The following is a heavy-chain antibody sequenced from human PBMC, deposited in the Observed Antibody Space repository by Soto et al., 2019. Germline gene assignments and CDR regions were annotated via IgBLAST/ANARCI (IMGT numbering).Heavy chain of an antibody. CDR2: IIPIFGTA. CDR3: ASSSGNNYGVGTNYYFDY. CDR1: GGTFSTYS. V-gene: IGHV1-69*06. Sequence: QVQLVQSGAEVKKPGSSVKVSCKTSGGTFSTYSIVWVRQAPGGGLEWMGGIIPIFGTANYAQKFPDRVTMTADKSTNTALMELSSLKSEDTAMYSCASSSGNNYGVGTNYYFDYWGQGTLVTVSS. J-gene: IGHJ4*02. D-gene: IGHD1-26*01.